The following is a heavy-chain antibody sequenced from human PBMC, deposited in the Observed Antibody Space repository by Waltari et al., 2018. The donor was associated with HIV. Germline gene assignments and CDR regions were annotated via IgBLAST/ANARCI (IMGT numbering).Heavy chain of an antibody. CDR1: GFSFTSFW. Sequence: EAKMVESGGGWVQSGGSLRLSCEASGFSFTSFWMNWVRRAPGKGLEGVANINQDGTDSHYVDSVKGRFTISRDNAKNSVYLQMESLRVEDTAVYYCASLGFWGQGTLVAVSS. CDR2: INQDGTDS. D-gene: IGHD3-16*01. CDR3: ASLGF. J-gene: IGHJ4*02. V-gene: IGHV3-7*03.